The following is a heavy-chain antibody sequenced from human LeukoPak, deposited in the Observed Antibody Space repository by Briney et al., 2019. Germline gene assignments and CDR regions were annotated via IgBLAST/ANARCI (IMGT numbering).Heavy chain of an antibody. CDR3: AIYDSSGYFDY. J-gene: IGHJ4*02. Sequence: GGSLRLSCAASGFTFSSYAMSWVRQAPGKGLEWVSAISGSGGATYYADSVKGRFTISRDNSKNTLYLQMNSLRAKDTAVYYCAIYDSSGYFDYWGQGTLVTVSS. V-gene: IGHV3-23*01. CDR1: GFTFSSYA. CDR2: ISGSGGAT. D-gene: IGHD3-22*01.